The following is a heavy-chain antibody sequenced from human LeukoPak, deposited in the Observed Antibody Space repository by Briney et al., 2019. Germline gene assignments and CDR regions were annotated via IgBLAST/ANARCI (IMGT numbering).Heavy chain of an antibody. CDR3: AKANLSGILTGYLYYFDY. CDR1: GFTFSSHA. D-gene: IGHD3-9*01. Sequence: QPGGSLRLSCAASGFTFSSHAMSWVRQAPGKGLEWVSAISGSGGSTYYADSVKGRFTISRDNSKNTLYLQMNSLRAEDTAVYYCAKANLSGILTGYLYYFDYWGQGTLVTVSS. CDR2: ISGSGGST. J-gene: IGHJ4*02. V-gene: IGHV3-23*01.